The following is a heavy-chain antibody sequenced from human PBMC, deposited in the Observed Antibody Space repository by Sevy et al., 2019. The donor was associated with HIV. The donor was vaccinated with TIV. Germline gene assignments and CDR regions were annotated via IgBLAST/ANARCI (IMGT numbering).Heavy chain of an antibody. CDR1: GFTFSSYA. D-gene: IGHD3-9*01. CDR2: IGSGFNI. V-gene: IGHV3-48*01. Sequence: GGSLRLSCEASGFTFSSYAIHWVRQAPGKGLEWVAYIGSGFNIYYTHSVRGRFTISRDNARNSLFLQMDSLRAEDTAVYYCATDQDWAFDNWGQGTLVTVSS. J-gene: IGHJ4*02. CDR3: ATDQDWAFDN.